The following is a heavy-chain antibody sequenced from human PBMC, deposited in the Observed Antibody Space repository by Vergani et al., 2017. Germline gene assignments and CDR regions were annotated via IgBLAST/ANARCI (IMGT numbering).Heavy chain of an antibody. Sequence: QVQLQESGPGLVKPSETLSLTCAVSGYSISSGYYWGWIRQPPGKGLEWIGSIYHSGSTYYNPSLKSRVTISVDTSKNQFSLKLSSVTAADTAVYYCARLVGRERLVHFDYWGQGTLVTVSS. CDR1: GYSISSGYY. V-gene: IGHV4-38-2*01. J-gene: IGHJ4*02. CDR3: ARLVGRERLVHFDY. D-gene: IGHD6-13*01. CDR2: IYHSGST.